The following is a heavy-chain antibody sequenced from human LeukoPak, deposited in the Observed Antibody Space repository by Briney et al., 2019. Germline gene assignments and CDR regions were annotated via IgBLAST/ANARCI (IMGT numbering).Heavy chain of an antibody. V-gene: IGHV3-7*01. CDR3: AKDRVLLWFGEPTSSLDY. D-gene: IGHD3-10*01. Sequence: PGGSLRLSCAASGFIFGSYWMIWVRQAPGKGLEWVANIKQAGSESSYVDSVKGRFTISRDNAKNSLYLQINSLRAEDTAVYYCAKDRVLLWFGEPTSSLDYWGQGTLVTVSS. CDR2: IKQAGSES. CDR1: GFIFGSYW. J-gene: IGHJ4*02.